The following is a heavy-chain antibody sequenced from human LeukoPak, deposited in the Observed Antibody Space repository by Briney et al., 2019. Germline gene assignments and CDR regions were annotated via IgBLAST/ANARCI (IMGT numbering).Heavy chain of an antibody. Sequence: GGSLRLSCAASGFTFSSYGMHWVRQAPGKGLEWVAVIWYDGSNKYYADSVKGRFTTSRDNSKDTLYLQMNSLRAEDTAVYYCAKAEGVGATIDAFDIWGQGTMVTVSS. D-gene: IGHD1-26*01. J-gene: IGHJ3*02. CDR2: IWYDGSNK. V-gene: IGHV3-33*06. CDR3: AKAEGVGATIDAFDI. CDR1: GFTFSSYG.